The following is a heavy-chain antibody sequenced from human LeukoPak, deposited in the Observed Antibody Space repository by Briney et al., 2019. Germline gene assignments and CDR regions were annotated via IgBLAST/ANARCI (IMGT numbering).Heavy chain of an antibody. CDR3: ARDVDYGDPLDY. CDR1: GFTFSSYA. V-gene: IGHV3-30*04. D-gene: IGHD4-17*01. CDR2: ISYDGSNK. Sequence: GRSLRLSCAASGFTFSSYAMHWVRQAPGKGLEWVAVISYDGSNKYYADYVKGRFTISRDNSKNTLYLQMNSLRAEDTAVYYCARDVDYGDPLDYWGQGTLVTVSS. J-gene: IGHJ4*02.